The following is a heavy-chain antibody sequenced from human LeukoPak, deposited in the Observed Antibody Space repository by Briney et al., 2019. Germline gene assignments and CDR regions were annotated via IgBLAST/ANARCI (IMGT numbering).Heavy chain of an antibody. J-gene: IGHJ6*03. D-gene: IGHD3-3*01. CDR2: IYTSGST. CDR3: AREGDFYYYYMDV. Sequence: SETLSPTCTVSGGSISSGSYYWRWIRQPAGKGLEWIGRIYTSGSTNYNPSLKSRVTISVDTSKNQFSLKLSSVTAADTAVYYCAREGDFYYYYMDVWGKGTTVTVSS. CDR1: GGSISSGSYY. V-gene: IGHV4-61*02.